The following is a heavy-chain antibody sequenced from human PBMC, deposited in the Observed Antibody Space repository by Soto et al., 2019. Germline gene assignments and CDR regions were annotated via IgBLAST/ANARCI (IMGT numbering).Heavy chain of an antibody. Sequence: GGSLRLSCAASGFTFSSYGMHWVRQAPGKGLEWVAVIWDDGSNKYYADSVKGRFTISRDNSKNTLYLQMNSLRAEDTAVYYCARELHYGDYNFDYWGQGTLVTVSS. CDR2: IWDDGSNK. J-gene: IGHJ4*02. D-gene: IGHD4-17*01. CDR3: ARELHYGDYNFDY. V-gene: IGHV3-33*01. CDR1: GFTFSSYG.